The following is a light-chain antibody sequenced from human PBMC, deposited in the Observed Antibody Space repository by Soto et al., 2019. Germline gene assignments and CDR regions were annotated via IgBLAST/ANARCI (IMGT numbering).Light chain of an antibody. CDR1: QTISSW. V-gene: IGKV1-5*03. Sequence: IQMTQSPSTLSGSVGDRVTITCRASQTISSWLAWYQQKPGKAPKLLIYKASTLKSGVPSRFSGSGSGTEFTLTISGLQPDDFATYYCQHYNSYSEAFGQGTKVDIK. J-gene: IGKJ1*01. CDR2: KAS. CDR3: QHYNSYSEA.